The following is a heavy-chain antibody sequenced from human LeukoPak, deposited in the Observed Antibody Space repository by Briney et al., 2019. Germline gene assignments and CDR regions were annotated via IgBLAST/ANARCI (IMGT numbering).Heavy chain of an antibody. D-gene: IGHD6-19*01. Sequence: GASVKVSYKASGYTFTGYYMHWVRQAPGQGLEWMGWINPNSGGTNYAQKFQGRVTMTRDTSISTAYMELSRLRSDDTAVYYCARGAIAVAGTLLRWGQGTLVTVSS. CDR3: ARGAIAVAGTLLR. V-gene: IGHV1-2*02. CDR2: INPNSGGT. CDR1: GYTFTGYY. J-gene: IGHJ4*02.